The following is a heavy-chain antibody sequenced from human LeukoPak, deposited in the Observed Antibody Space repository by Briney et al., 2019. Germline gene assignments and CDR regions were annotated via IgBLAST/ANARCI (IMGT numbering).Heavy chain of an antibody. CDR1: GFTVSSNY. V-gene: IGHV3-53*01. CDR2: IYSGGST. D-gene: IGHD6-19*01. J-gene: IGHJ4*02. CDR3: AREGTSSGWYPFDY. Sequence: PGGSLRLSCAASGFTVSSNYMSWVHQAPGKGLEWVSVIYSGGSTYYADSVKGRFTISRDNSKNTLFLQMNSLRAEDTAVYYCAREGTSSGWYPFDYWGQGTLVTVSS.